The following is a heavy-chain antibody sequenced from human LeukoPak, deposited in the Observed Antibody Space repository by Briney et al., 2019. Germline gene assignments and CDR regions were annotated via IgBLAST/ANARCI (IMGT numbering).Heavy chain of an antibody. D-gene: IGHD6-13*01. CDR2: IGSSGTYI. V-gene: IGHV3-21*01. CDR1: GFSFSDYS. Sequence: MPGGSLILSCAASGFSFSDYSMNWVRQAPGKGLEWVSSIGSSGTYIYYTDSLRGRSTISRDNAKNSLYLQMNSLRAEDTAMYYCARGFSSSWYPPDYWGQGTLVTVSS. CDR3: ARGFSSSWYPPDY. J-gene: IGHJ4*02.